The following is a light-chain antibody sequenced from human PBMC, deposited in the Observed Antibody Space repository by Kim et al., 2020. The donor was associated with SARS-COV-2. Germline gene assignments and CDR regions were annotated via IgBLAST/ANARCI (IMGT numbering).Light chain of an antibody. CDR2: GAS. J-gene: IGKJ2*01. CDR1: QSVSSNY. V-gene: IGKV3-20*01. Sequence: LSPGERATPSCRASQSVSSNYLAWYRQAPGQAPRLLIYGASNRASGTPDRFSGSGSGTDFTLTVSRLEPEDFAVYYCQQYGTSPYTFGQGTKLEI. CDR3: QQYGTSPYT.